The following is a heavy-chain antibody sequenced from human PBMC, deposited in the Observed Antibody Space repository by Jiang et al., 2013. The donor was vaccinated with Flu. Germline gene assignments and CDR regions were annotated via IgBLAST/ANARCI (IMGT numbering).Heavy chain of an antibody. CDR2: TVVGSGDA. Sequence: SGAEVKKPGTSVRVSCKASGFTFTTSAVQWVRQARGQRLEWIGWTVVGSGDANYAPNFQERVTISTDKSTSTVYMDLRSLRSEDTAVYYCASAPGYCSGGTCYEGWGQG. CDR3: ASAPGYCSGGTCYEG. J-gene: IGHJ4*02. D-gene: IGHD2-15*01. V-gene: IGHV1-58*01. CDR1: GFTFTTSA.